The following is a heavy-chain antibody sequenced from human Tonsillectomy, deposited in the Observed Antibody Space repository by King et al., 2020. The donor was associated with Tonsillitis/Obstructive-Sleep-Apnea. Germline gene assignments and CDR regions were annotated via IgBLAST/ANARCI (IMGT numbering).Heavy chain of an antibody. CDR2: IYYSGST. V-gene: IGHV4-39*01. Sequence: QLQESGPGLVKPSETLSLTCTVSGGSISSSSYYWGWIRQPPGKRLEWIGSIYYSGSTYYNPSLKSRVTISVDTSKNQFSLKLSSVTAADTAVYYCASGVLRGYSYGYGYWGQGTLVTVSS. CDR1: GGSISSSSYY. D-gene: IGHD5-18*01. J-gene: IGHJ4*02. CDR3: ASGVLRGYSYGYGY.